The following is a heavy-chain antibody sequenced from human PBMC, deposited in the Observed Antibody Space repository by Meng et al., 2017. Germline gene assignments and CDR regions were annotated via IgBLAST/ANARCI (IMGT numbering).Heavy chain of an antibody. J-gene: IGHJ4*02. CDR3: ASRGIGARPVYY. D-gene: IGHD6-6*01. CDR2: NMHSGST. V-gene: IGHV4-34*12. CDR1: GCFFGGYY. Sequence: VLHEARRGSLVQPSDSSALPRVVDGCFFGGYYWCWSRQHPGKGLEGIGENMHSGSTNYNPSLKSRGTITVETSKNKFSLKLSCVTAADAAVEYCASRGIGARPVYYWGQGTLVTVSS.